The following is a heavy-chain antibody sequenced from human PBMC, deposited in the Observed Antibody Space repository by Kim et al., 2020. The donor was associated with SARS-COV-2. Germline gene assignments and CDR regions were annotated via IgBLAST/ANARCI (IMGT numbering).Heavy chain of an antibody. Sequence: GGSLRLSCAASGFTFSSYWMSWVRQAPGKGLEWVANIKQDGSEKYYVDSVKGRFTISRDNAKNSLYLQMNSLRAEDTAVYYCARGTLFRSTARFDYWGQGTLVTVSS. CDR3: ARGTLFRSTARFDY. CDR1: GFTFSSYW. D-gene: IGHD5-18*01. CDR2: IKQDGSEK. V-gene: IGHV3-7*01. J-gene: IGHJ4*02.